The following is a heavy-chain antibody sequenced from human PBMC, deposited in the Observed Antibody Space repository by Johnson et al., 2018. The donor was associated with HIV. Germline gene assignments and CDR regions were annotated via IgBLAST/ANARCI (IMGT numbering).Heavy chain of an antibody. Sequence: QVQLVESGGGVVQPGRSLRLSCAASGFTFSSYAMHWVRQAPGKGLEWVAVISYDGSNKYYADSVKGRFTISRDNSKNTLYLQMNSLRAEDTAVYYCAGDPRGLGVGPGEAFDIWGQGTMVTVSS. CDR1: GFTFSSYA. V-gene: IGHV3-30-3*01. D-gene: IGHD2-15*01. J-gene: IGHJ3*02. CDR3: AGDPRGLGVGPGEAFDI. CDR2: ISYDGSNK.